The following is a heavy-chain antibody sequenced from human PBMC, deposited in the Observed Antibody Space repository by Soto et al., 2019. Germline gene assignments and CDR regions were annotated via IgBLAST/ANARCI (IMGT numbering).Heavy chain of an antibody. CDR1: GFTVSNNY. J-gene: IGHJ4*02. D-gene: IGHD1-26*01. Sequence: EVQLVESGGGLIQPGGSLRLSCAASGFTVSNNYMTWVRQAPGKGLEWVSVMYSGGTATSYADSVKGRFTVSRDNSKNTVSLQLDSLKADDTAVCYCARGVPVGAIGRFYFDSWGQGTLVTVSS. CDR2: MYSGGTAT. CDR3: ARGVPVGAIGRFYFDS. V-gene: IGHV3-53*01.